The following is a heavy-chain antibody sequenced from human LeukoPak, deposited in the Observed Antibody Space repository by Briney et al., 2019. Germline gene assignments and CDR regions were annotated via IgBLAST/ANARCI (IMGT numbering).Heavy chain of an antibody. V-gene: IGHV1-2*02. J-gene: IGHJ6*03. Sequence: GASVKVSCKASGYTFTGYYMHWVRQAPGQGLEWMGWINPNSGGTNYAQKFQGRVTMTRDTSISTAYMELSRLRSDDTAVYYCARGEVVPAATHYYYYYYMDVWGKGTTVTVSS. CDR2: INPNSGGT. D-gene: IGHD2-2*01. CDR3: ARGEVVPAATHYYYYYYMDV. CDR1: GYTFTGYY.